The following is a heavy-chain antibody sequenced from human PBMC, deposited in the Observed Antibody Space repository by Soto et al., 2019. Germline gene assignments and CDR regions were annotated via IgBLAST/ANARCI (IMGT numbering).Heavy chain of an antibody. D-gene: IGHD3-22*01. V-gene: IGHV1-69*13. CDR3: ARELPSNYYDSSGYFDY. J-gene: IGHJ4*02. CDR2: IIPIFGTA. CDR1: GGTFSSYA. Sequence: ASAKVSCKASGGTFSSYAISWVRQAPVQVLEWMGGIIPIFGTANYAQKFQGRVTITAEESTSTAYMELSSLRSEDTAVYYCARELPSNYYDSSGYFDYWGQGTLVTVSS.